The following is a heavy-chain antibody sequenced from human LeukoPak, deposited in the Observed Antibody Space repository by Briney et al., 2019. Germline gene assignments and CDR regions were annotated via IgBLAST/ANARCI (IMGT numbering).Heavy chain of an antibody. CDR1: GYTFTSYA. D-gene: IGHD6-25*01. CDR2: INTNTGNP. CDR3: ARGRQRGGPYNWFDP. J-gene: IGHJ5*02. V-gene: IGHV7-4-1*02. Sequence: GASVKVSCKASGYTFTSYAMNWVRQAPGQGLEWMGWINTNTGNPTYAQGFTGRFVFSLDASVSTAYLQISSLKAEDTAVYYCARGRQRGGPYNWFDPWGQGTLVTVSS.